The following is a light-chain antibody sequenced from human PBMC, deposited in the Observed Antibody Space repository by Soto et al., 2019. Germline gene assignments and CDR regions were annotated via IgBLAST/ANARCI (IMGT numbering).Light chain of an antibody. V-gene: IGLV2-14*01. CDR3: SSYTSSSPLV. CDR1: SSDVGGYNY. Sequence: QSALTQPASVSGSPGQSITISCTGTSSDVGGYNYVSWYQQHPGKAPKLMIYEVSNRPSGVSNRFSGSKSGNTASLTISGLQAEDEADYCCSSYTSSSPLVFGPGTKVPVL. J-gene: IGLJ1*01. CDR2: EVS.